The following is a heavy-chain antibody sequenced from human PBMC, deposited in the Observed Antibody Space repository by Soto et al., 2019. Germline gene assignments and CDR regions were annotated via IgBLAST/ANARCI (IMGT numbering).Heavy chain of an antibody. CDR1: GFTFDDFA. V-gene: IGHV3-9*01. D-gene: IGHD6-13*01. CDR2: ISWNSGSI. Sequence: EVQLVESGGGLVQPGRALRLSCAASGFTFDDFAMHWVRQAPGKGLEWVSGISWNSGSIGYADSVKGRFTISRDNAMXXXXLQMDSLRAEDTALYYCAKDMEQQLDYYFDYWGQGTLVTVSS. J-gene: IGHJ4*02. CDR3: AKDMEQQLDYYFDY.